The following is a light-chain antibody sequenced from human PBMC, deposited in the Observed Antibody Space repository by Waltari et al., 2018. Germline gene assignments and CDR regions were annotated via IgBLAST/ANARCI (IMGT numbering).Light chain of an antibody. CDR3: QALGSNRWV. V-gene: IGLV3-1*01. CDR2: QDI. Sequence: SSKLTQPPSVSVSPGQTASITCSGAILGSKYASWYQHKPGQSPLLVIYQDINRPSGIPERFSGSKSGNTATLTISGTQAMDDADYYCQALGSNRWVFGGGTKLTVL. J-gene: IGLJ3*02. CDR1: ILGSKY.